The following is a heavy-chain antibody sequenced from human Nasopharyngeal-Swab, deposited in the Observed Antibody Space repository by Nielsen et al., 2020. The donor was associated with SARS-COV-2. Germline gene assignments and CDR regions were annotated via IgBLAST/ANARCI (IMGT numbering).Heavy chain of an antibody. Sequence: GESLKISCAASGFTFSSYGMHWVRQAPGTGLEWVAVISYDGSNKYYADSVKGRFTISRDNSKNTLYLQMNSLRAEDTAVYYCAKDTSGWFLDYWGQGTLVTVSS. CDR1: GFTFSSYG. CDR2: ISYDGSNK. D-gene: IGHD6-19*01. J-gene: IGHJ4*02. V-gene: IGHV3-30*18. CDR3: AKDTSGWFLDY.